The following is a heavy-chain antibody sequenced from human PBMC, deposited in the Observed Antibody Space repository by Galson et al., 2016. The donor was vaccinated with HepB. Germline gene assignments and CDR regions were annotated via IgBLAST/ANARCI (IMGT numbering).Heavy chain of an antibody. D-gene: IGHD1-26*01. CDR3: ARSPLPIHYFDF. J-gene: IGHJ4*02. V-gene: IGHV4-59*01. Sequence: TLSLTCTVSGGSISTYYWHWIRQPPEKGLEWIGYINYSGNSNYNPSLKSRITISIDTSKNQFSLKLSSVTAADTAVYYCARSPLPIHYFDFWGQGTLVTVSS. CDR1: GGSISTYY. CDR2: INYSGNS.